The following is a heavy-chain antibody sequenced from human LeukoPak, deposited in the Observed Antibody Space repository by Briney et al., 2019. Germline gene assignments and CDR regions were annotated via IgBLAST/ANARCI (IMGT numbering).Heavy chain of an antibody. D-gene: IGHD2-2*01. V-gene: IGHV1-46*01. J-gene: IGHJ4*02. CDR1: GYTFTSYY. CDR3: ARDRLLSRHFDY. CDR2: INPSGGST. Sequence: ASVKVSCKASGYTFTSYYLHWVRQAPGQGLEWMGIINPSGGSTSYAQKFQGRVTMTRDTSTSPVYMELSSLRSEDMAVYYCARDRLLSRHFDYWGQGTLVTVSS.